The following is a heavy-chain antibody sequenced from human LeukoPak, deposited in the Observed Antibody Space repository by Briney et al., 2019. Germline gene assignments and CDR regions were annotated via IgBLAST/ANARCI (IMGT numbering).Heavy chain of an antibody. CDR3: ARMLAAAGWLDY. CDR2: IHYSGST. V-gene: IGHV4-59*01. CDR1: GCTISSYY. D-gene: IGHD6-13*01. Sequence: SETLSLTCTVSGCTISSYYRSWIRQPPGKGLEWIGYIHYSGSTNYNPSLKSRVTISVDTSKIQFSLRLSSVTAADTAVYYCARMLAAAGWLDYWGQGTLVTVSS. J-gene: IGHJ4*02.